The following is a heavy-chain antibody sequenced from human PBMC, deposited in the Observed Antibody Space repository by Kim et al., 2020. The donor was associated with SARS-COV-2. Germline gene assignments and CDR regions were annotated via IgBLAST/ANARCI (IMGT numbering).Heavy chain of an antibody. D-gene: IGHD3-10*01. CDR1: GFTFSSYA. Sequence: GGSLRLSCAASGFTFSSYAMHWVRQAPGKGLEWVAVISYDGSNKYYADSVKGRFTISRDNSKNTLYLQMNSLRAEDTAVYYCAREDGSGSYYPRLYYFDYWGQGTLVTVSS. CDR3: AREDGSGSYYPRLYYFDY. V-gene: IGHV3-30*04. CDR2: ISYDGSNK. J-gene: IGHJ4*02.